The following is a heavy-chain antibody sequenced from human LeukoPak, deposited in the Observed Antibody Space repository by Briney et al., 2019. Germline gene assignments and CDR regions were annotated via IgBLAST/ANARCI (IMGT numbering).Heavy chain of an antibody. V-gene: IGHV4-61*02. D-gene: IGHD6-19*01. J-gene: IGHJ4*02. CDR2: IYTSGST. CDR1: GGSISSGSYY. Sequence: ASETLSLTCTVSGGSISSGSYYWSWIRQPAGKGLEWIGRIYTSGSTNYNPSLKSRVTISVDTSKNQFSLKLSSVAAADTAVYYWARVSVECGWGLDYWGQGTLVTVSS. CDR3: ARVSVECGWGLDY.